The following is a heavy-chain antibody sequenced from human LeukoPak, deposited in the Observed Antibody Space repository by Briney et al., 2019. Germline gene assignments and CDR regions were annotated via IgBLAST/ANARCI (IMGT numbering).Heavy chain of an antibody. J-gene: IGHJ6*02. D-gene: IGHD6-13*01. CDR1: GSTFTSYG. V-gene: IGHV1-18*01. Sequence: ASVTVSCKSSGSTFTSYGIISVRQAPGQGLEWLGWIRVYNGNKNYAHKLKGRITMTTDTTTSTAYMDLRSLRSDDTAVYNCARDSASAGQTRDFYYYGRDVWGQGNTFTVSS. CDR3: ARDSASAGQTRDFYYYGRDV. CDR2: IRVYNGNK.